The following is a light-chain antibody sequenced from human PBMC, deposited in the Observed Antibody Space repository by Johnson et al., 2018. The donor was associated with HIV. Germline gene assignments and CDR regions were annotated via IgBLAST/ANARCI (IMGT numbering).Light chain of an antibody. CDR2: DNN. CDR1: SSNIGNNY. J-gene: IGLJ1*01. CDR3: GPWDSSLRVGF. V-gene: IGLV1-51*01. Sequence: QFVLTQPPSVSAAPGQKVTISCSGSSSNIGNNYVSWYQQLPGRAPKLLIYDNNKRPSGIPDRFSGSQSGTSATLGITGLPTGAKAVYYGGPWDSSLRVGFFGTGTKVTVL.